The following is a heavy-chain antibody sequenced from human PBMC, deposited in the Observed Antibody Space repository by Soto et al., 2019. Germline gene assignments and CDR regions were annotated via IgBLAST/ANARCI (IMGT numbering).Heavy chain of an antibody. J-gene: IGHJ6*03. D-gene: IGHD3-9*01. CDR3: ARHPTYYDILTGQGDYYYYYMDV. CDR1: GGCISSYY. CDR2: IYYSGST. V-gene: IGHV4-59*08. Sequence: SETLSLTCTVSGGCISSYYWSWIRQPPGKGQERIGYIYYSGSTNYNPSLKSRVTISVDTSKNQYSLKLSSVTAADTAVYYCARHPTYYDILTGQGDYYYYYMDVWVKGTTVTVSS.